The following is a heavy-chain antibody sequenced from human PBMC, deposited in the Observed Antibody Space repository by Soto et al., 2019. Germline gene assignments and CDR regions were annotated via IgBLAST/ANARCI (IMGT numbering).Heavy chain of an antibody. Sequence: QVQLVQSGAEVKKPGASVKVSCKASGYTFTSYDINWVRQATGQGLEWMGWMNPNSGNTGYAQKFQGRVTMTRNTSISTAYMELSSLRSEDTAVYYCARVTMVRGVITKDYWGQGTLVTVSS. CDR3: ARVTMVRGVITKDY. J-gene: IGHJ4*02. D-gene: IGHD3-10*01. CDR1: GYTFTSYD. V-gene: IGHV1-8*01. CDR2: MNPNSGNT.